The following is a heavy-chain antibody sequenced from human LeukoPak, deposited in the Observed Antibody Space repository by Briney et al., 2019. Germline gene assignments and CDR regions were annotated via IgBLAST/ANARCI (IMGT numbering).Heavy chain of an antibody. Sequence: GGSLRLSCAASGFTFSSYGMHWVRQAPGKGLEGVAFIRYDGRNKYYTDSVKGRFTISRDNSKNTLYLQMNSLRAEDTAVYYCAKDSQYSATYGQIYWGQGTLVTVSS. CDR1: GFTFSSYG. CDR3: AKDSQYSATYGQIY. D-gene: IGHD1-26*01. J-gene: IGHJ4*02. CDR2: IRYDGRNK. V-gene: IGHV3-30*02.